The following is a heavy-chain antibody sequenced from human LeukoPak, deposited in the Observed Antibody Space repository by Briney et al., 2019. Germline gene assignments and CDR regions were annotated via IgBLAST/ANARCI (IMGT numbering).Heavy chain of an antibody. V-gene: IGHV3-23*01. Sequence: GGSLRLSCAASGFTFSSSAMSWVRQVPGKGLEWVSGISASGGSTSYADSVRGRFTISRDNSKNTLYLQVNSLRAEDTAIYYCARGGGYYPIDYWGQGTLVTVSP. CDR2: ISASGGST. CDR1: GFTFSSSA. D-gene: IGHD1-26*01. CDR3: ARGGGYYPIDY. J-gene: IGHJ4*02.